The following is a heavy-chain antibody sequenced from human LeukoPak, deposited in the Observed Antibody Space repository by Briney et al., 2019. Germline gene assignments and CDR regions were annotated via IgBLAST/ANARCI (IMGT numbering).Heavy chain of an antibody. V-gene: IGHV1-69*13. Sequence: SVKVSCKASGGTFSSYAISWVRQAPGQGLEWMGGIIPIFGTANYAQKFQGRVTITADESTSTAYMELSSLRSEDTAVYYCAREGIAAEGVFDYWGHGTLVTVSS. CDR3: AREGIAAEGVFDY. D-gene: IGHD6-13*01. J-gene: IGHJ4*01. CDR2: IIPIFGTA. CDR1: GGTFSSYA.